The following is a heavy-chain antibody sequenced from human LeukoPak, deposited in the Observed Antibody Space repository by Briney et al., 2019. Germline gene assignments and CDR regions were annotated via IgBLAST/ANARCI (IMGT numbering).Heavy chain of an antibody. Sequence: GGSLRLSCVASGFTFSNYGMHWVRQAPGKGLEWVAVISYDGSNKYYADSVKGRFTISRDNSKNTLFLQMNSLRAEDTAVYYCAKGDSTGYYYHYGYYFDYWGQGTLVTVSS. V-gene: IGHV3-30*18. CDR2: ISYDGSNK. J-gene: IGHJ4*02. CDR1: GFTFSNYG. D-gene: IGHD3-22*01. CDR3: AKGDSTGYYYHYGYYFDY.